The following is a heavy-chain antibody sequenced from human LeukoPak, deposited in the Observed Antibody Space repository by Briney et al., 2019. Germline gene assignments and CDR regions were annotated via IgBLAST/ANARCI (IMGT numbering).Heavy chain of an antibody. V-gene: IGHV3-7*01. CDR2: IKQDGSEK. CDR1: GFTFSSYW. CDR3: ARDGEYSSSSAAFDI. Sequence: GGSLRLSCAASGFTFSSYWMSWVRQAPGKGLEWVANIKQDGSEKYYVDSVKGRFTISRDNAKNSLYLQMNSLRAEDTAVYYCARDGEYSSSSAAFDIRGQGTMVTVSS. J-gene: IGHJ3*02. D-gene: IGHD6-6*01.